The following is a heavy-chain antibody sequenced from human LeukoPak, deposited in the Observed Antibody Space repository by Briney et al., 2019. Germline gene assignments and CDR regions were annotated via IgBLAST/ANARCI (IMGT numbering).Heavy chain of an antibody. Sequence: ASVKVSCKASGYTFTNYGISWVRQAPGQGLEWMGWISVYSGDTKYAQNLQGRVTMTTDTYTSTGYIELRSLRSDDTAVYYCVREPVISWNSRGPFDYWGQGTLVTVSS. CDR3: VREPVISWNSRGPFDY. CDR2: ISVYSGDT. V-gene: IGHV1-18*01. D-gene: IGHD1-7*01. CDR1: GYTFTNYG. J-gene: IGHJ4*02.